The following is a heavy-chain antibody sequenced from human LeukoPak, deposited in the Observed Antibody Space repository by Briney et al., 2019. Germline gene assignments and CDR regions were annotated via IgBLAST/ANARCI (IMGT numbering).Heavy chain of an antibody. CDR2: INPNSGGT. J-gene: IGHJ4*02. V-gene: IGHV1-2*02. Sequence: ASVKVSCEASGYTFTGYYMHWVRQAPGQGLEWIGWINPNSGGTNYAQKFQGRVTMTRDTSISQAYMELSRLRSDDTAVYYCARLRIEINYDSSGKKVGCWGQGTLVTVSS. D-gene: IGHD3-22*01. CDR1: GYTFTGYY. CDR3: ARLRIEINYDSSGKKVGC.